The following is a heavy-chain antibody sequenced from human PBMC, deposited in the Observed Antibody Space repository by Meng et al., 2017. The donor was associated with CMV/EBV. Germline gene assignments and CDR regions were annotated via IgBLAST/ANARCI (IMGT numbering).Heavy chain of an antibody. D-gene: IGHD6-6*01. V-gene: IGHV3-15*01. CDR3: TTTHSSSLYYYYGMDV. J-gene: IGHJ6*02. CDR1: GFTFSNAW. Sequence: GESLKISCAASGFTFSNAWMSWVRQAPGKGLEWVGRIKSKTDGGTTDYAAPVKGRFTISRDDSKNTLYLQMNSLKTEDTAVYYCTTTHSSSLYYYYGMDVWGQGTTVIVSS. CDR2: IKSKTDGGTT.